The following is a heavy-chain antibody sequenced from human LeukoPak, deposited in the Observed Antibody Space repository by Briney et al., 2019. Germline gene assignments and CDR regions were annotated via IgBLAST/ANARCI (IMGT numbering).Heavy chain of an antibody. D-gene: IGHD1-14*01. CDR1: RGSIIGYY. J-gene: IGHJ3*02. Sequence: PSETLSLTCTVSRGSIIGYYWSCVRQPPGKGLEWIGYIYFSGTTDSNPSLKSRVTISVDTSKNQFSLKLTSVTAADTAVYHCVRHEPGWRGAFDIWGQGTMVTVSS. CDR3: VRHEPGWRGAFDI. V-gene: IGHV4-59*08. CDR2: IYFSGTT.